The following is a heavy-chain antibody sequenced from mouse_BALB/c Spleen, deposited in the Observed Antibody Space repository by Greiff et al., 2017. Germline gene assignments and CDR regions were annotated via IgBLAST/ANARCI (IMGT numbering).Heavy chain of an antibody. D-gene: IGHD2-4*01. CDR3: ARWDDYDGYYAMDY. Sequence: EVKLMESGGGLVQPGGSRKLSCAASGFTFSSFGMHWVRQAPEKGLEWVAYISSGSSTIYYADAVKGRFTISRDNPKNTLFLQMTSLRSEDTAMYYCARWDDYDGYYAMDYWGQGTSVTVSS. CDR2: ISSGSSTI. CDR1: GFTFSSFG. J-gene: IGHJ4*01. V-gene: IGHV5-17*02.